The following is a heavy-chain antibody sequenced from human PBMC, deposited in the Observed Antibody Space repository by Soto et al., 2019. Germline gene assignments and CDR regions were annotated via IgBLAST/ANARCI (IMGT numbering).Heavy chain of an antibody. CDR1: GYTFTAYS. D-gene: IGHD6-19*01. Sequence: ASVKVSCKASGYTFTAYSMHWVRQAPGQGLEWVGWFNPNSGDTIYAQKFQGRVTLTRDTSIGTAYMELYSLTSDDTAVYYCAIEASAVISLDYWGQGTLVTVSS. V-gene: IGHV1-2*02. CDR2: FNPNSGDT. CDR3: AIEASAVISLDY. J-gene: IGHJ4*02.